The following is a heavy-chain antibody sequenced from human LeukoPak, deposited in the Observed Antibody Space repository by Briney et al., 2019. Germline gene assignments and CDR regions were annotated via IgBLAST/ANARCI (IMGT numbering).Heavy chain of an antibody. Sequence: GGSLKLSCAASGFTFSGSFIHWVRQASGKGLEWLGRIRNKAGNYATTYAASVKGRFTISRDDSKNTAYLQMSSLKTEDTAVYYCTREDYWGQGTLVTISS. CDR2: IRNKAGNYAT. CDR3: TREDY. V-gene: IGHV3-73*01. CDR1: GFTFSGSF. J-gene: IGHJ4*02.